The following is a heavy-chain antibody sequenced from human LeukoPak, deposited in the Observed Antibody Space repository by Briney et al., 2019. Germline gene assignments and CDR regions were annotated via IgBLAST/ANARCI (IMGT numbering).Heavy chain of an antibody. D-gene: IGHD3-22*01. Sequence: GGSLRLSCAASGFTFSSYSMSWVRQAPGKGLEWVSSISSSSSYIYYADSVKGRFIISRDNTKNSLYLQMNSLRAADTAVYYCARVLMPRDSSGYSYPGGFDYWRQGTLVTVSS. J-gene: IGHJ4*02. CDR2: ISSSSSYI. CDR1: GFTFSSYS. V-gene: IGHV3-21*01. CDR3: ARVLMPRDSSGYSYPGGFDY.